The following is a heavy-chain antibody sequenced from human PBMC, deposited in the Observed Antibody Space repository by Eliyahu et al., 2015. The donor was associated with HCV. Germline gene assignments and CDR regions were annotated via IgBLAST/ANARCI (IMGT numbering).Heavy chain of an antibody. Sequence: QVQLQQWGAGLLKPSETLSLTCAVYGXXFSGYYWSXXRQPPGKGLEWIGEINHSGXTNYXPXLKSRVTISVDTSKNQFSLKLSSVTAPDTAVYYCARARGRVHYYYYGMDAWGKGTTVTVSS. CDR1: GXXFSGYY. D-gene: IGHD3-10*01. J-gene: IGHJ6*04. V-gene: IGHV4-34*01. CDR2: INHSGXT. CDR3: ARARGRVHYYYYGMDA.